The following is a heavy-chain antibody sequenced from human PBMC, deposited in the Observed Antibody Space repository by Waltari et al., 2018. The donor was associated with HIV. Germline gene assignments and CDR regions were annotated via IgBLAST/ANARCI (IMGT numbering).Heavy chain of an antibody. Sequence: QLQLQESGPGLVKPSETLSLTCTVSGGSLRRSSYYRGWIRQPPGKGLEWIGSIYYSGSTYYNPSLKSRVTISVDTSKNQFSLKLSSVTAADTAVYYCARERYCSGGSCPFDYWGQGTLVTVSS. CDR3: ARERYCSGGSCPFDY. D-gene: IGHD2-15*01. CDR2: IYYSGST. V-gene: IGHV4-39*07. J-gene: IGHJ4*02. CDR1: GGSLRRSSYY.